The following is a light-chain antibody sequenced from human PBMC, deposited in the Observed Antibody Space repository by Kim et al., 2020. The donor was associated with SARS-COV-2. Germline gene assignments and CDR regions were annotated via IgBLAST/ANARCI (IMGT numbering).Light chain of an antibody. CDR3: SSYTTSTTRV. V-gene: IGLV2-14*03. Sequence: QSVVTQPASVSGSPGQSITISCSGSSSDVGGYNYVSWYQQHQGKAPKLIIYDVGTRPSGVSYRFSGSKSGNTASLTISGLQTEDEADYYCSSYTTSTTRVFGGGTKLTVL. CDR1: SSDVGGYNY. J-gene: IGLJ3*02. CDR2: DVG.